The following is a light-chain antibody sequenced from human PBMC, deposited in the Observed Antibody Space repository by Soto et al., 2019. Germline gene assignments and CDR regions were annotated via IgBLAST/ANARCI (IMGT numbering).Light chain of an antibody. J-gene: IGLJ1*01. Sequence: QSVLTQPASVSGSPGQSITISCTGTSSDVGGYNYVSWYQQHPGKAPKLMIYDVSNRPSGVSNRFSGSKSGNTASLTISGLQAEDEADDYCSSYTSSSTSRVFGTGTKLTVL. V-gene: IGLV2-14*01. CDR3: SSYTSSSTSRV. CDR1: SSDVGGYNY. CDR2: DVS.